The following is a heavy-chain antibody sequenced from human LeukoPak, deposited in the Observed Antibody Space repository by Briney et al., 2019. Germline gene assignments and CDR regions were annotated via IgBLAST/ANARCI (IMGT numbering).Heavy chain of an antibody. V-gene: IGHV1-2*02. CDR2: INPNSGGT. Sequence: ASVKVSCKASGYSFTGYYIHWVRQAPGQGLEWMGSINPNSGGTHYAQKFQGRVTMTGDTSITAYMELSRLRSDETAVYYCARVQFSDFWNGPHYEYWGQGTLVTVSS. D-gene: IGHD3-3*01. CDR3: ARVQFSDFWNGPHYEY. CDR1: GYSFTGYY. J-gene: IGHJ4*02.